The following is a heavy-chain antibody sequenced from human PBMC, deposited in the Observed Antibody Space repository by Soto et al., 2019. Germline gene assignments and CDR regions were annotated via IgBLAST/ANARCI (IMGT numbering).Heavy chain of an antibody. CDR2: IGGSSGTI. CDR3: SRDDSDWFFN. J-gene: IGHJ4*02. D-gene: IGHD3-9*01. Sequence: GGSLRLSCAASGFTFGSYAMSWVRQAPGKGLEWVSTIGGSSGTIYYADSVKGRFTISRDNAKNTVYLQMNSLESEDTAVYYCSRDDSDWFFNWGRGTLVTVSS. V-gene: IGHV3-23*01. CDR1: GFTFGSYA.